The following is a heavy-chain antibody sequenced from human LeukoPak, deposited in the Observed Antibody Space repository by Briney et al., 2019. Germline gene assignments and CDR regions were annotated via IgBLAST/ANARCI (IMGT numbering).Heavy chain of an antibody. D-gene: IGHD3-10*01. CDR2: MNPNSGNT. CDR1: GYTFTSYD. V-gene: IGHV1-8*01. CDR3: ARYLVRGVITYYYYGMDV. J-gene: IGHJ6*02. Sequence: ASVTVSCKASGYTFTSYDINWVRQATGQGLEWMGWMNPNSGNTGYAQKFQGRVTMTRNTSISTAYMELSSLRSEDTAVYYCARYLVRGVITYYYYGMDVWGQGTTVTVSS.